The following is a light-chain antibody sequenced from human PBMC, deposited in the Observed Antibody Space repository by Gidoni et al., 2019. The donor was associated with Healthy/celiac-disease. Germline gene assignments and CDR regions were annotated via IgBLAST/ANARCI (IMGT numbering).Light chain of an antibody. J-gene: IGKJ4*01. CDR3: QQRSNWAPLT. Sequence: ELVWTHSPATLSLSPGERATLSCRASQSVSSYLAWYQQKTGQPPRLPIYDASNRATGIPARFSGTGSGTDFTLTISSLEPEAFTDYYCQQRSNWAPLTFGGGTKVEIK. CDR2: DAS. CDR1: QSVSSY. V-gene: IGKV3-11*01.